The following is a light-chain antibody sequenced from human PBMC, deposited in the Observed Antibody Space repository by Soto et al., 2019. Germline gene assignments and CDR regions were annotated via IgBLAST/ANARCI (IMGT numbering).Light chain of an antibody. V-gene: IGKV3-20*01. J-gene: IGKJ4*01. CDR3: QQYHRSPLT. CDR1: QSVSSSY. Sequence: EIVLTQSPGTLSLSPGERATLSCRASQSVSSSYLAWYQQKPGQAPRLLIYDASIRATGIPDRFSGSGSGTDFTLTISRLEPEDFAVYYCQQYHRSPLTFGAGTKVEIK. CDR2: DAS.